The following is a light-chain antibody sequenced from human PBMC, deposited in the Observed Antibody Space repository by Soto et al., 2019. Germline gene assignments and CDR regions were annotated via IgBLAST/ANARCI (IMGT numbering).Light chain of an antibody. V-gene: IGLV2-14*01. Sequence: QSALTQPASVSGSPGQSITISCTGTSSDVGAYNYVSWYQQHPGKAPKLMIYEVSHRPSGVSNRFPGSKSGNTASLTISGLQAEDEADYYCSSYTSSSTLVFATGTKVTVL. CDR2: EVS. J-gene: IGLJ1*01. CDR3: SSYTSSSTLV. CDR1: SSDVGAYNY.